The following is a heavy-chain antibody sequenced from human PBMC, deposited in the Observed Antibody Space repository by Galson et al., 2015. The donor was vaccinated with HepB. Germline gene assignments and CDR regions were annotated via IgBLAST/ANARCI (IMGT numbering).Heavy chain of an antibody. V-gene: IGHV1-69*02. CDR1: GYTFTSYY. CDR2: IIPILGIA. J-gene: IGHJ3*02. Sequence: SVKVSCKASGYTFTSYYMHWVRQAPGQGLEWMGRIIPILGIANYAQKFQGRVTITADKSTSTAYMELSSLRSEDTAVYYCARRAEFDAFDIWGQGTMVTVSS. D-gene: IGHD3-10*01. CDR3: ARRAEFDAFDI.